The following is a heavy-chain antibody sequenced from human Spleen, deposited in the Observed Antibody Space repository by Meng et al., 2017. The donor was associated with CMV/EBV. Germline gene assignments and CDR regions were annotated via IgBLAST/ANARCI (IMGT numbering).Heavy chain of an antibody. CDR2: ISYDGSNK. V-gene: IGHV3-30*04. Sequence: GESLKISCTASGFTFSTCAMHWVRQAPGKGLEWVAVISYDGSNKYYADSVKGRFTISRDNSENTLYLQMNSLRAEDTAVYYCAKDYSFGYEVHYSDYWGQGTLVTVSS. CDR3: AKDYSFGYEVHYSDY. D-gene: IGHD3-22*01. J-gene: IGHJ4*02. CDR1: GFTFSTCA.